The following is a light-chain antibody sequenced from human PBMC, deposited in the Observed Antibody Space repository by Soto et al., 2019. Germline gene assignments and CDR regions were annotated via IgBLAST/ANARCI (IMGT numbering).Light chain of an antibody. J-gene: IGLJ3*02. Sequence: QAVVTQEPSLTVSPGRTVTLTCGSSTGAVTSGHYPYWFQQKPGQAPRTLIYDTSNKHSWTPARFSGSLLGGKAALTLSGAQPEDEADYYCLLSYSGARPWVFGGGTKVTVL. V-gene: IGLV7-46*01. CDR2: DTS. CDR1: TGAVTSGHY. CDR3: LLSYSGARPWV.